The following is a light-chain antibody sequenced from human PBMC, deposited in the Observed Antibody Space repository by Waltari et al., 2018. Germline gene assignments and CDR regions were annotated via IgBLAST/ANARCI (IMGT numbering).Light chain of an antibody. V-gene: IGLV7-43*01. J-gene: IGLJ1*01. CDR2: SAT. Sequence: QTVVTQEPSLTVSPGVTVTLTCASITWAVTSGSFPTWFQPRPGQPPRSPIYSATNKHSWPPTPFSGSLIGGKAALTIAGVQPEDEAEYYCPLFYGGAYVFGTGTKPTVL. CDR1: TWAVTSGSF. CDR3: PLFYGGAYV.